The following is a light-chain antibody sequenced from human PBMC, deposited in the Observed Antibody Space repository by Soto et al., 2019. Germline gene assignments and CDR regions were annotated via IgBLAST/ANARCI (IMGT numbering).Light chain of an antibody. J-gene: IGKJ2*01. Sequence: EIVLTQSPGTLSLSPGERATLSCRASQSVSSSYLAWYQQKPGQAPRLLIYGASSRATGIPDRFSGSGSGTDFTLTISRLEPEDFAVYYCQQYNVYSLTFGQGTKLEIK. V-gene: IGKV3-20*01. CDR1: QSVSSSY. CDR2: GAS. CDR3: QQYNVYSLT.